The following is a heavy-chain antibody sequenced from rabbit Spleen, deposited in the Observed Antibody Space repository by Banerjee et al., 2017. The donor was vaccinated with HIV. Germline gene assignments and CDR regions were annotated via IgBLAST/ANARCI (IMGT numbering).Heavy chain of an antibody. J-gene: IGHJ4*01. CDR1: GFSFNIYYY. V-gene: IGHV1S40*01. CDR3: ARDPATYGYDADSNGHL. CDR2: IYAGGDIT. D-gene: IGHD6-1*01. Sequence: QSLEESGGDLVKPGASLTLTCTASGFSFNIYYYMCWVRQAPGKGLEWIACIYAGGDITWYASWAKGRFTISKTSSTTVTLQMTSLTAADTATYFCARDPATYGYDADSNGHLWGQGTLVTVS.